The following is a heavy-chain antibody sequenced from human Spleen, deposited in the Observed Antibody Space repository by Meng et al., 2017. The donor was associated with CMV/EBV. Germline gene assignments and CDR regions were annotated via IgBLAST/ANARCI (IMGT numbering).Heavy chain of an antibody. CDR2: IKQDGSEK. CDR1: GFTFNNYW. J-gene: IGHJ4*02. V-gene: IGHV3-7*01. Sequence: GESLKISCAASGFTFNNYWMSWVRQAPGKGLEWVANIKQDGSEKYYVDSVKGRFTISRDNAKNSLYLQMNSLRAEDTAVYYCARDPGGYDFWGQGTLVTVSS. D-gene: IGHD5-12*01. CDR3: ARDPGGYDF.